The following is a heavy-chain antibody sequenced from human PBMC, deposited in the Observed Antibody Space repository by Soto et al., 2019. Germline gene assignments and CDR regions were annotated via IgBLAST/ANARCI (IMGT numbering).Heavy chain of an antibody. CDR1: GGSISSYY. CDR2: IYYSGST. D-gene: IGHD6-19*01. CDR3: ARDMRLFSGWRGFDY. J-gene: IGHJ4*02. V-gene: IGHV4-59*01. Sequence: SETLSLTCTVSGGSISSYYWSWIRQPPGKGLEWIGYIYYSGSTNYNPSLKSRVTISVDTSKNQFSLKLSSVTAADTAVYYCARDMRLFSGWRGFDYWGQGTLVTV.